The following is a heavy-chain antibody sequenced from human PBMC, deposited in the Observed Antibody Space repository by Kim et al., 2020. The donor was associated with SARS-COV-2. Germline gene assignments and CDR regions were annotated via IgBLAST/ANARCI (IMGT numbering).Heavy chain of an antibody. J-gene: IGHJ4*02. D-gene: IGHD3-3*01. CDR2: ISYSGST. CDR3: ARQALHGIFGEEYYFDY. CDR1: GGSISSSSYY. V-gene: IGHV4-39*01. Sequence: SETLSLTCTVSGGSISSSSYYWGWIRQPPGKGLEWIGSISYSGSTYYNPSLKSRVTISVDTSKNQFSLKLSSVTAADTAVYYCARQALHGIFGEEYYFDYWGQGTLVTVSS.